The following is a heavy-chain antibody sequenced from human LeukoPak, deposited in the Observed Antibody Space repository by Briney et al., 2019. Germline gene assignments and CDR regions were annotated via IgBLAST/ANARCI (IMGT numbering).Heavy chain of an antibody. V-gene: IGHV4-38-2*02. CDR1: GYSISSHYC. Sequence: SETLSLTCSVSGYSISSHYCWGWIRQPPGKGLEWIGSVCHSGSSFYNPSLKSRLAISVDTSKNEFSLKLSSLTAADTAVYYCARDLIYGGVDYWGQGTLVTVSS. CDR3: ARDLIYGGVDY. J-gene: IGHJ4*02. CDR2: VCHSGSS. D-gene: IGHD4-23*01.